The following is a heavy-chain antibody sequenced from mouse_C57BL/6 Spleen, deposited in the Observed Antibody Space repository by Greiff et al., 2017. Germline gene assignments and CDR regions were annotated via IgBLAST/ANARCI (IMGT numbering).Heavy chain of an antibody. CDR2: IYPGNSDT. Sequence: EVQLQQSGTVLARPGASVKMSCKTSGYTFTSYWMHWVKQRPGQGLEWIGAIYPGNSDTSYNQKFKGKAKLTAVTSASTAYMELSSLTNEDSAVYYCTRVSYYYGSSYYAMDYWGQGTSVTVSS. D-gene: IGHD1-1*01. CDR3: TRVSYYYGSSYYAMDY. CDR1: GYTFTSYW. J-gene: IGHJ4*01. V-gene: IGHV1-5*01.